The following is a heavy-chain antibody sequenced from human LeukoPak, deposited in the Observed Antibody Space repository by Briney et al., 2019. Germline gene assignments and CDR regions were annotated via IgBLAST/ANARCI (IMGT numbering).Heavy chain of an antibody. CDR2: MNPNSGNT. Sequence: ASVKVSCKASGYSFTSSDINWVRQAAGQGLEWVGWMNPNSGNTGYAQKYQGRVTMTRNTSINTAYMELSSLRSEDTAVYCCAKEGAYYDFWSGYSPSHGIFDYWGQGTLVAVSS. CDR1: GYSFTSSD. V-gene: IGHV1-8*01. CDR3: AKEGAYYDFWSGYSPSHGIFDY. D-gene: IGHD3-3*01. J-gene: IGHJ4*02.